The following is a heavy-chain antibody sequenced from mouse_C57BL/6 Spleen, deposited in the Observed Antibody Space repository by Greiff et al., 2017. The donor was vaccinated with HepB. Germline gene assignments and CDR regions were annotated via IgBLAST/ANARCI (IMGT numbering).Heavy chain of an antibody. V-gene: IGHV1-15*01. CDR3: TSGLRLRSFDY. Sequence: VKLQESGAELVRPGASVTLSCKASGYTFTDYEMHWVKQTPVHGLEWIGAIDPETGGTAYNQKFKGKAILTADKSSSTAYMELRSLTSEDSAVYYCTSGLRLRSFDYWGQGTTLTVSS. CDR1: GYTFTDYE. D-gene: IGHD2-4*01. CDR2: IDPETGGT. J-gene: IGHJ2*01.